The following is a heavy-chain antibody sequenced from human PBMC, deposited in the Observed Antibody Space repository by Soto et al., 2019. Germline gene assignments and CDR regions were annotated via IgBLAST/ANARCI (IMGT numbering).Heavy chain of an antibody. J-gene: IGHJ4*02. CDR1: GYTFKNYG. V-gene: IGHV1-18*01. D-gene: IGHD6-19*01. CDR3: ARDAQPKGVAADGASDY. CDR2: ITTYNGNR. Sequence: QVQLVQSGPEVKNPGASVKVSCKASGYTFKNYGIKWVRQAPGQGLEWVGWITTYNGNRYSAEKFQGRVTMTTYTSTSTTYIELKSLTSDDTGVYYCARDAQPKGVAADGASDYWGQGTLVTVSS.